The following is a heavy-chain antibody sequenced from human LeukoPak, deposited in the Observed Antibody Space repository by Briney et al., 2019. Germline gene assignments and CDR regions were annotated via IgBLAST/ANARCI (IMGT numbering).Heavy chain of an antibody. Sequence: SVKVSCKASGGTFSSYAISWVRQAPGQGLEWMGGIIPIFGTANYAQKFQGRVTITADESTSTAYMELSSLRSEDTAVYYCARDPGDYVWGERAFDIWGQGTMVTVSS. D-gene: IGHD3-16*01. V-gene: IGHV1-69*13. CDR1: GGTFSSYA. CDR2: IIPIFGTA. CDR3: ARDPGDYVWGERAFDI. J-gene: IGHJ3*02.